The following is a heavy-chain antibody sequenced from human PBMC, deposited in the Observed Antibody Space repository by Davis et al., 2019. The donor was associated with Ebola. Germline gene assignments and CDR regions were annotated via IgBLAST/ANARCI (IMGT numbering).Heavy chain of an antibody. CDR3: ARGGYCSGGSCHNWFDP. V-gene: IGHV3-48*01. CDR2: ISSSSSTI. J-gene: IGHJ5*02. CDR1: GFTFSSYS. D-gene: IGHD2-15*01. Sequence: GESLKISCAASGFTFSSYSMNWVRQAPGKGLEWVSYISSSSSTIYYADSVKGRFTISRDNSKNTLYLQMNSLRAEDTAVYYCARGGYCSGGSCHNWFDPWGQGTLVTVSS.